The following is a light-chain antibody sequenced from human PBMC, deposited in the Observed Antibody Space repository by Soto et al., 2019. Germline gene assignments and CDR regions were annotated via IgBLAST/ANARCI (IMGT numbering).Light chain of an antibody. Sequence: QSVLTQPASVSGSPGQSITISCTGTSSDVGGYNYVSWYQQHPGKAPKLMIYEVSHRPSGVSNRFSGSKSGNTASLTISGLQAEDEADYYCSSYTSSSTDVFGTGTKLTVL. J-gene: IGLJ1*01. V-gene: IGLV2-14*01. CDR2: EVS. CDR1: SSDVGGYNY. CDR3: SSYTSSSTDV.